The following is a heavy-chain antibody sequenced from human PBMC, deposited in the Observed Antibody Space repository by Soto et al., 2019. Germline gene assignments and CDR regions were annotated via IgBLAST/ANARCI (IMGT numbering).Heavy chain of an antibody. V-gene: IGHV4-59*01. Sequence: SETLSLTCTVSGGSISSYYWSWIRQPPGKGLEWIGYIYYSGSTNYNPSLKSRVTISVDTSKNQFSLKLSSVTAADTAVYYCARAGLRNDYDSSGYSRNYYYGMDVWGQGTTVTVSS. D-gene: IGHD3-22*01. CDR3: ARAGLRNDYDSSGYSRNYYYGMDV. J-gene: IGHJ6*02. CDR2: IYYSGST. CDR1: GGSISSYY.